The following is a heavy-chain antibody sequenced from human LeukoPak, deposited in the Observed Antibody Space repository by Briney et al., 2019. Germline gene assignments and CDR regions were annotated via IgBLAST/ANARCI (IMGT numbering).Heavy chain of an antibody. CDR2: IYYSGST. CDR1: SGSISSYY. V-gene: IGHV4-59*08. CDR3: ARGYLYGSGTYYFEY. J-gene: IGHJ4*02. D-gene: IGHD3-10*01. Sequence: SETLSLTCTVYSGSISSYYWSWIRQPPGKGLEWIGYIYYSGSTNYNPSLKSRVTISVDTSKNQFSLKLSSVTAADTAVYYCARGYLYGSGTYYFEYWGQGGLVTVSS.